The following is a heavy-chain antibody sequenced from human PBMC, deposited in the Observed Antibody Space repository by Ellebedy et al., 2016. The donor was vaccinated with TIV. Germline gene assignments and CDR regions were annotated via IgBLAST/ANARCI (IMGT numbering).Heavy chain of an antibody. CDR3: TVGLFDP. J-gene: IGHJ5*02. D-gene: IGHD3-10*01. CDR1: GYTFSRHG. Sequence: AASVKVSCKTSGYTFSRHGLNWVRHAPGQGLEWMGWISTYSGNTKYAQKFQGRVTMTTDTSMGAAYMELRSLTSDDTAVYYCTVGLFDPWGQGTLVTVSS. CDR2: ISTYSGNT. V-gene: IGHV1-18*01.